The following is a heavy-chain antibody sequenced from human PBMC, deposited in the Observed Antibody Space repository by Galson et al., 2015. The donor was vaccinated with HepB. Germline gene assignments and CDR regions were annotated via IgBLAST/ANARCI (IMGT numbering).Heavy chain of an antibody. CDR2: IVVGSGNT. V-gene: IGHV1-58*01. Sequence: SVKVSCKASGFTFSSSAVQWVRQARGQRLEWIGWIVVGSGNTNCAQKFQERVTITRDMSTSTAYMELSSLRSEDTAVYYCAADGVSSSWMIKYYYYYYGMDVWGQGTTVTVSS. CDR1: GFTFSSSA. D-gene: IGHD6-13*01. CDR3: AADGVSSSWMIKYYYYYYGMDV. J-gene: IGHJ6*02.